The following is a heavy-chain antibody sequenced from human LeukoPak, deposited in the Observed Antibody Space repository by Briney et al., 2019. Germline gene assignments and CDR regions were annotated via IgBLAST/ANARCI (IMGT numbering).Heavy chain of an antibody. CDR1: GGSISSSSYY. CDR3: ARIVGYSGYD. D-gene: IGHD5-12*01. J-gene: IGHJ4*02. CDR2: IYHSGST. Sequence: SETLSLTCTVSGGSISSSSYYWGWIRQPPGKGLEWIGSIYHSGSTYYNPSLKSRVTISVDTSKNQFSLKLSSVTAADTAVYYCARIVGYSGYDWGQGTLVTVSS. V-gene: IGHV4-39*07.